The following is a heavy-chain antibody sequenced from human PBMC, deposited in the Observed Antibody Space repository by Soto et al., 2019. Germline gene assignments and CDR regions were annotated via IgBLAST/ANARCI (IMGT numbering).Heavy chain of an antibody. Sequence: NPSETLSLTCTVSGGSISSGGYYWSWIRQHPGKGLEWIGYIYYSGSTYYNPSLKSRVTISVDTSKNQFSLKLSSVTAADTAVYYCARGPITGTTGFDYWGQGTLVTVSS. V-gene: IGHV4-31*03. CDR1: GGSISSGGYY. D-gene: IGHD1-7*01. CDR2: IYYSGST. CDR3: ARGPITGTTGFDY. J-gene: IGHJ4*02.